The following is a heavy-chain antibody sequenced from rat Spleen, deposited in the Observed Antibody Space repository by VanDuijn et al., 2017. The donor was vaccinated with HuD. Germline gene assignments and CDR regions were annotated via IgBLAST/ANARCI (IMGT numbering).Heavy chain of an antibody. Sequence: EVQLVESGGGLVQPGRSLKLSCAASGFIFSNYYMAWVRQAPKKGLEWVASISSGGNGTYYPDSVKGRLTISRDNAKSTLYLQVDSLRSEDTATYYCVRHGYTRYYFDYWGQGVMVTVSS. D-gene: IGHD1-9*01. V-gene: IGHV5-25*01. CDR2: ISSGGNGT. CDR3: VRHGYTRYYFDY. J-gene: IGHJ2*01. CDR1: GFIFSNYY.